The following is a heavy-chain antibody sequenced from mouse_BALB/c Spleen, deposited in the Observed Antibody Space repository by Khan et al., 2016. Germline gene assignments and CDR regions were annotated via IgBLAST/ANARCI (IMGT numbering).Heavy chain of an antibody. Sequence: QVQLQQSGAELVKPGTSVKMSCKASGYTFSRYWMHWVKQRPGQGLEWIGDIYPGSDSPNHNEKFKSKATLTVDTSSSTAYMQLSSLTSEDSAVYYSASLGPEDYFDYWGQGTTLTVSS. CDR2: IYPGSDSP. V-gene: IGHV1-55*01. D-gene: IGHD4-1*01. J-gene: IGHJ2*01. CDR3: ASLGPEDYFDY. CDR1: GYTFSRYW.